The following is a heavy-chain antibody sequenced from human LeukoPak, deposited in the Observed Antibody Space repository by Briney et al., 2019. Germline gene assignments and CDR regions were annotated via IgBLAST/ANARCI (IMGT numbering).Heavy chain of an antibody. CDR2: VNPSGDNT. CDR3: ARGSSYINPPDY. D-gene: IGHD4-11*01. Sequence: ASVKVSCKASGYTFTTYYMHWVRQAPGQGLEWMGIVNPSGDNTTHAQKFQGRVTMTKDTSTSAVHMELSSLGSEDTAVYYCARGSSYINPPDYWGQGTLVTVSS. V-gene: IGHV1-46*01. J-gene: IGHJ4*02. CDR1: GYTFTTYY.